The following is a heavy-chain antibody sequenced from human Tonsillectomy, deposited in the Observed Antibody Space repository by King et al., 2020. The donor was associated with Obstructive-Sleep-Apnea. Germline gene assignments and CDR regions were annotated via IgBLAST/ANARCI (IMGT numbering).Heavy chain of an antibody. CDR2: MNPNSGNT. D-gene: IGHD1-14*01. V-gene: IGHV1-8*01. CDR3: ARAPAGFRLIRSTGGDWFDP. J-gene: IGHJ5*02. CDR1: GYTFTSYD. Sequence: VQLVESGAEVKKPGASVKVSCKASGYTFTSYDINWVRQATGQGLEWMGWMNPNSGNTGYAQKFRGRVTMTRNTSISTAYMELSNLRSEDTAVYYCARAPAGFRLIRSTGGDWFDPWGQGTLVIVSS.